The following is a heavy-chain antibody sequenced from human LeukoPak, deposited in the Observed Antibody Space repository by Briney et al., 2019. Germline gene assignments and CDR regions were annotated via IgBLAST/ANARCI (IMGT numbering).Heavy chain of an antibody. J-gene: IGHJ4*02. D-gene: IGHD3-16*01. Sequence: GGSLRLSCAASGFTFSTYAMSWVRQAPGKGLEWVSSISGSGSSTSYADSVKGLFTISRDNSKNTLDLQMNSLRAEDTAIYYCAKGSFRLGGVASWTLDYWGQGTLVTVSS. CDR2: ISGSGSST. CDR1: GFTFSTYA. CDR3: AKGSFRLGGVASWTLDY. V-gene: IGHV3-23*01.